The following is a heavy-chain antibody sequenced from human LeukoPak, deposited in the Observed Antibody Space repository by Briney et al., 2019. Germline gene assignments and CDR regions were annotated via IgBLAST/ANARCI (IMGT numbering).Heavy chain of an antibody. Sequence: GSLRLSCAASGFTFSSYAMSWVRQTTGKGLEWIGSIYYSGSTYYNPSLKSRVTISVDTSKNQFSLKLSSVTAADTAVYYCARHFEDDFWSGYYPSYYYYYYMDVWGKGTTVTVSS. CDR1: GFTFSSYA. J-gene: IGHJ6*03. CDR2: IYYSGST. D-gene: IGHD3-3*01. V-gene: IGHV4-39*01. CDR3: ARHFEDDFWSGYYPSYYYYYYMDV.